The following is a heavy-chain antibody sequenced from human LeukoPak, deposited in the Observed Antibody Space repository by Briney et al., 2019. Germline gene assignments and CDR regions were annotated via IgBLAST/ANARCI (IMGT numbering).Heavy chain of an antibody. V-gene: IGHV3-23*01. J-gene: IGHJ4*02. CDR1: GFTFSSYA. CDR3: AKDTSIGRYCTNGVCSPFDY. D-gene: IGHD2-8*01. CDR2: ICDSGGST. Sequence: GGSLRLSCAASGFTFSSYAMSWVRQAPGKGLERVSAICDSGGSTYDADSVKGRFTIYRDNSKNRLYVQMNSLRAEDTAVYYCAKDTSIGRYCTNGVCSPFDYWGQGTLVTVSS.